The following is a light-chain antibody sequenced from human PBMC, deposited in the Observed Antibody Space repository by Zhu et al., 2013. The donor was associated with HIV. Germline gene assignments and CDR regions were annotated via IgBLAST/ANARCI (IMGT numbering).Light chain of an antibody. V-gene: IGKV3-20*01. Sequence: EIVLTQSPGTLSLSPGQRVTLSCRASQGVGSSYLAWYQQKPGQAPRLLTYGASSRATGIPDRFSGSGSGTDFTLTISRLEPDDFAVYYCQQYTLSPWTFGQGTKVEI. CDR1: QGVGSSY. CDR3: QQYTLSPWT. CDR2: GAS. J-gene: IGKJ1*01.